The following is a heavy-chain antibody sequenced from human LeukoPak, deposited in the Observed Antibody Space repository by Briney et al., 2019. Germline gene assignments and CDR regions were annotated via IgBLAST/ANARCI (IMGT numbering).Heavy chain of an antibody. Sequence: SETLSLTCAVYGGSFSGYYWSWIRQPPGKGLEWIGEINHSGSTNYNPSLKSRVTISVDTSKNQFSLKLSSVTAVDTAVYYCARKGWGFPGYSSSWYQGYIWFDPWGQGTLVTVSS. CDR1: GGSFSGYY. J-gene: IGHJ5*02. CDR2: INHSGST. CDR3: ARKGWGFPGYSSSWYQGYIWFDP. V-gene: IGHV4-34*01. D-gene: IGHD6-13*01.